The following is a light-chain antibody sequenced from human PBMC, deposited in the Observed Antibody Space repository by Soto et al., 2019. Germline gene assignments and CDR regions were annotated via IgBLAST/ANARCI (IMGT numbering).Light chain of an antibody. V-gene: IGLV1-44*01. CDR2: SDN. J-gene: IGLJ1*01. Sequence: LTQPPSASGTPGQRVTISCSGSSSNIESNTVNWYQQLPGTAPKLLIYSDNQRPSGVPDRFSGSKSGTSASLAISGLQSEDEADYYCAAWDDSRYVFGTGTKVTVL. CDR1: SSNIESNT. CDR3: AAWDDSRYV.